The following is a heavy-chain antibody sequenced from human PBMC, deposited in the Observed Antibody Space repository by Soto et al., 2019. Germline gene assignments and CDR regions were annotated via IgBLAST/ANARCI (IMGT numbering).Heavy chain of an antibody. CDR3: ASLNNGEEPEDY. Sequence: QVQLVQSGAEVKKPGSSVKVSCKASGGTFSSYAISWVRQAPGQGLEWMGGIIPIFGTANYAQKFQGRVTITADESTSTAYMDLSSLRSEDTDVYYCASLNNGEEPEDYWGQGTMVTVSS. CDR1: GGTFSSYA. D-gene: IGHD1-1*01. CDR2: IIPIFGTA. V-gene: IGHV1-69*12. J-gene: IGHJ4*02.